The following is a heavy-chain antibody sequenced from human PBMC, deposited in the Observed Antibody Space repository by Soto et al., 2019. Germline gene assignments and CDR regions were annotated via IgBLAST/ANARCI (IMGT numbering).Heavy chain of an antibody. J-gene: IGHJ4*02. CDR1: GFTFSNYG. V-gene: IGHV3-30*18. Sequence: QVQLVESGGGVVQPGGSLRLSCAASGFTFSNYGMHWVRQAPGKGLEWVAVISNDGSTEYYADFVKGRFTISRDKPTNMVQLQLNSLRVEDTAVYYCAKEGGSSGATSRFQYDHWGQGTLVTVSS. D-gene: IGHD1-26*01. CDR3: AKEGGSSGATSRFQYDH. CDR2: ISNDGSTE.